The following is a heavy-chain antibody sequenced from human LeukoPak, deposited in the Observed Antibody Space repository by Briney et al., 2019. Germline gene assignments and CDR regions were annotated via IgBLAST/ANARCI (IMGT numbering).Heavy chain of an antibody. Sequence: ASVNVSCKASVYTFTGYYMHWVRQAPGQGLEWMGWINPNGGGTNYAQKFQGRVTMTRDTSISTTYKPLSRLAADDTAVDYCARGRRHDYWGQGTLVTVSS. CDR2: INPNGGGT. J-gene: IGHJ4*02. CDR1: VYTFTGYY. CDR3: ARGRRHDY. V-gene: IGHV1-2*02.